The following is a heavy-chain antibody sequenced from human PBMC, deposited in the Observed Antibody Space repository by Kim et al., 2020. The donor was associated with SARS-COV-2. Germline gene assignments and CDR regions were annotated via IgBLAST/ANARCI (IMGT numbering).Heavy chain of an antibody. Sequence: YASRALKSRVTISVDTAKNQCSLKLSSVTAADTAVYYCARPTTGKNWFDPWGQGTLVTVSS. CDR3: ARPTTGKNWFDP. V-gene: IGHV4-39*07. D-gene: IGHD1-26*01. J-gene: IGHJ5*02.